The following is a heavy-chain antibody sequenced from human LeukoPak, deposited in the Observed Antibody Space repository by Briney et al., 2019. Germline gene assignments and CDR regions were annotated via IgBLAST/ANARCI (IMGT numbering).Heavy chain of an antibody. CDR3: ARLGYCSGGSCYENEYYYYYGMDV. CDR2: ISSSSSYI. J-gene: IGHJ6*02. Sequence: GGSLRLSCAASGFTFSSYSMSWVRQAPGKGLEWVSSISSSSSYIYYADSVKGRFTISRDNAKNSLYLQMNSLRAEDTAVYYCARLGYCSGGSCYENEYYYYYGMDVWGQGTTVTVSS. D-gene: IGHD2-15*01. V-gene: IGHV3-21*01. CDR1: GFTFSSYS.